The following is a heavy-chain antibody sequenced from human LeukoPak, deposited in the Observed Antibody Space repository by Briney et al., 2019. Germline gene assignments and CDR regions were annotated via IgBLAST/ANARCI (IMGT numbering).Heavy chain of an antibody. CDR1: GYTFTSSG. J-gene: IGHJ6*02. CDR2: ISAYNGNT. V-gene: IGHV1-18*01. CDR3: ARDEGIVVVTAQPHYYYYGMDV. D-gene: IGHD2-21*02. Sequence: GASVKVSCKASGYTFTSSGISWVRQAPGQGLEWMGWISAYNGNTNYAQKLQGRVTMTTDTSTSTAYMELRSLRSDDTAVYYCARDEGIVVVTAQPHYYYYGMDVWGQGTTVTVSS.